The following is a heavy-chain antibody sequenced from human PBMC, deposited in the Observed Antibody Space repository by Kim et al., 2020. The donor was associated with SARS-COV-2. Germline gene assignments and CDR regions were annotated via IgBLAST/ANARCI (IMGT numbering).Heavy chain of an antibody. V-gene: IGHV3-33*01. J-gene: IGHJ4*02. CDR2: SKY. D-gene: IGHD5-18*01. Sequence: SKYYHADSVKGRFSIYRDNSKHTLYLQMNSLRAEDTAVYYCARVFAYSIDYWGQGTLVTVSS. CDR3: ARVFAYSIDY.